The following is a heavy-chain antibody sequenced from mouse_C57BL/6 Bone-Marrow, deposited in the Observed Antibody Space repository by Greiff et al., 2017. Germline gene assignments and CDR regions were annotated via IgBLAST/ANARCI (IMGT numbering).Heavy chain of an antibody. CDR3: AREDYYGPYWYVDV. Sequence: VQLQQPGAELVRPGSSVKLSCKASGYTFTSYWMDWVKQRPGQGLEWIGNIYPSDSETHYNQKFKDKATLTVDKSSSTAYMQLSSLTSEDSAVYYCAREDYYGPYWYVDVWGTGTTVTVSS. CDR2: IYPSDSET. J-gene: IGHJ1*03. V-gene: IGHV1-61*01. CDR1: GYTFTSYW. D-gene: IGHD1-1*01.